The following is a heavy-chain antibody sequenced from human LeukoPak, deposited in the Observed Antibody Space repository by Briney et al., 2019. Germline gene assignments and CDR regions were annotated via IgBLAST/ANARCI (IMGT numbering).Heavy chain of an antibody. V-gene: IGHV3-30*18. D-gene: IGHD5-24*01. CDR1: GFTFSSYA. CDR2: ISYDGSNK. CDR3: AKDPQRWLQLTTFDY. J-gene: IGHJ4*02. Sequence: GGSLRLSCAASGFTFSSYAMSWVRQAPGKGLEWVAVISYDGSNKYYADSVKGRFTISRDNSKNTLYLQMNSLRAEDTAVYYCAKDPQRWLQLTTFDYWGQGTLVTVSS.